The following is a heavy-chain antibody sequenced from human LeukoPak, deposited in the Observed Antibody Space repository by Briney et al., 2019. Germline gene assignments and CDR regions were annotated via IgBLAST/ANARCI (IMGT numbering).Heavy chain of an antibody. CDR2: ISYDGSNK. CDR3: ANGGYYYDSSGYPNFQH. D-gene: IGHD3-22*01. J-gene: IGHJ1*01. V-gene: IGHV3-30*18. Sequence: GGSLRLSCAASGFTFSSYGMHWVRQAPGKGLEWAAVISYDGSNKYYADSVKGRFTISRDNSKNTLYLQMNSLRAEDTAVYYCANGGYYYDSSGYPNFQHWGQGTLVTVSS. CDR1: GFTFSSYG.